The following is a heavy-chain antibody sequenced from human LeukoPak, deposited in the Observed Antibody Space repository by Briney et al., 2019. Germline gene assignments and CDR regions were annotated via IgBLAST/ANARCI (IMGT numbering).Heavy chain of an antibody. CDR2: IYYSGST. CDR1: GGSISSYY. J-gene: IGHJ6*03. Sequence: SETLSLTCTVSGGSISSYYWSWIRQPPVKGLEWIGYIYYSGSTNYNPSLKSRVTISVDTSKNQFSLKLSSVTAADTAVYYCARGRGYYGSGSYYNRGFYYYMDVWGKGTTVTVSS. CDR3: ARGRGYYGSGSYYNRGFYYYMDV. V-gene: IGHV4-59*12. D-gene: IGHD3-10*01.